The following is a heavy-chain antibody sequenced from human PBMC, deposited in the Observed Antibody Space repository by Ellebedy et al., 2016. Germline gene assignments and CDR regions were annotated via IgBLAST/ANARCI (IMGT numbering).Heavy chain of an antibody. D-gene: IGHD3-3*01. CDR2: IVFSGTAT. Sequence: GESLKISXAASGFTFSIAGMTWVHQAPGKGLEWVATIVFSGTATYYADSVKGRFIISRDNTKNSLFLQMNSLGVEDTAVYYCARDGSEWSRDYWGQGTLVTVSS. J-gene: IGHJ4*02. CDR1: GFTFSIAG. CDR3: ARDGSEWSRDY. V-gene: IGHV3-21*06.